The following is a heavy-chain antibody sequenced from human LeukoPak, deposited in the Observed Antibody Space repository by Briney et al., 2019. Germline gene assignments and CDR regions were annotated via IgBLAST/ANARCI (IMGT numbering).Heavy chain of an antibody. D-gene: IGHD1-7*01. J-gene: IGHJ6*03. CDR1: GGSISSYY. V-gene: IGHV4-59*01. CDR3: ARAVRELQPGGYYYYYMDV. Sequence: SETLSLTCTVSGGSISSYYWSWIRQPPGKGLEWIGYIYYSGSTNYNPSLKSRVTISVDTSKNQFSLKLSSVTAADTAVYYCARAVRELQPGGYYYYYMDVWGKGTTVTVSS. CDR2: IYYSGST.